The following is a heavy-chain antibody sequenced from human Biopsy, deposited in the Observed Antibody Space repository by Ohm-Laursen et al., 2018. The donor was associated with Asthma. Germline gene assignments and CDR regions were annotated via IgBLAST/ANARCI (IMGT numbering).Heavy chain of an antibody. J-gene: IGHJ4*01. CDR3: AKSADYYDSTDYLDF. D-gene: IGHD3-22*01. CDR2: ISWNSGNI. Sequence: RSLRLSCAASGFTFSTSCMTWARQAPGKGLEWVSSISWNSGNIDYAVSVKGRFTISRDNAKNSLYLQMQSLRPEDTAFYYCAKSADYYDSTDYLDFWGRGTLVTVSS. CDR1: GFTFSTSC. V-gene: IGHV3-9*01.